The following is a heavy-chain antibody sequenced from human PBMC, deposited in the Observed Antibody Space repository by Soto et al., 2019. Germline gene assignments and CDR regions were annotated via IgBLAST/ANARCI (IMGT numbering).Heavy chain of an antibody. V-gene: IGHV3-21*02. Sequence: EVQLVESGGGLVKPGETLRISCAASGFTFRNYNMNWVRQAPGKGLEWVSSISSSSSSILYADSVKGRFTISRDNAQKSMYLQMDGLTAGDTAVYYCATDGGYYDTAGYYNDFWGQGTLVTVSS. J-gene: IGHJ4*02. CDR1: GFTFRNYN. CDR3: ATDGGYYDTAGYYNDF. D-gene: IGHD3-22*01. CDR2: ISSSSSSI.